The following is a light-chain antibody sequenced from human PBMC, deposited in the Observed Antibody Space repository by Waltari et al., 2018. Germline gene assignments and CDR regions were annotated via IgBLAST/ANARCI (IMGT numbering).Light chain of an antibody. J-gene: IGKJ1*01. V-gene: IGKV1-33*01. Sequence: DIQMTQSPSSMSASVGDRVSITCQESQAINNYLSWYQQKPGKAPKLLIYDASNLETGVPSRFSGSGSGTDFTFTINSLHPEDIATYYCQQYKSLPRTFGQGTKVQVK. CDR3: QQYKSLPRT. CDR2: DAS. CDR1: QAINNY.